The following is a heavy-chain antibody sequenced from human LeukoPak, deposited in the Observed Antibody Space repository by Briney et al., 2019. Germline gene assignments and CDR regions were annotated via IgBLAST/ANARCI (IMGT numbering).Heavy chain of an antibody. Sequence: SETLSLTCTVSGGSIRSYYWSWIRQPPGKGLEGVGYIYYSGSTNYNPSLRSRLPISVDTSKTQFSLRLTSVTAADTALYYCARHDYGDYGWFDPWGQGTLVTVSS. J-gene: IGHJ5*02. V-gene: IGHV4-59*08. CDR1: GGSIRSYY. CDR2: IYYSGST. CDR3: ARHDYGDYGWFDP. D-gene: IGHD4-17*01.